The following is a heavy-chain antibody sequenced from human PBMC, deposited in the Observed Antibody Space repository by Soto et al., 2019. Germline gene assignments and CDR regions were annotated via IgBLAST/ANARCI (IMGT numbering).Heavy chain of an antibody. J-gene: IGHJ4*02. V-gene: IGHV3-48*02. Sequence: EVQLVESGGGLVQPGGSLRLSCAASGFIFSTCSFNWVRQAPGKGLEWISYISSRSSTTYYADSVKGRFTISGDDARNSRYLQMNSMRDEDTAIYYCVRDVNTAMGHLDFWGQGTLVTVSS. CDR1: GFIFSTCS. D-gene: IGHD5-18*01. CDR2: ISSRSSTT. CDR3: VRDVNTAMGHLDF.